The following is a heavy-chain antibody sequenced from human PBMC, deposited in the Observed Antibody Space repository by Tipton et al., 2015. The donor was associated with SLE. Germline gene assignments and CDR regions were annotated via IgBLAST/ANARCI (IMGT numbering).Heavy chain of an antibody. CDR3: ATRTSGTWDTEYFQH. J-gene: IGHJ1*01. Sequence: TLSLTCTVSGGSISTYYWSWIRQPPGKGLEWIGGRSNYNPSLKSRVTVSLDTSRNRFSLRLRSVTAADTAMYYCATRTSGTWDTEYFQHWGQGTLVFVSS. V-gene: IGHV4-4*08. CDR1: GGSISTYY. CDR2: GRS. D-gene: IGHD1-26*01.